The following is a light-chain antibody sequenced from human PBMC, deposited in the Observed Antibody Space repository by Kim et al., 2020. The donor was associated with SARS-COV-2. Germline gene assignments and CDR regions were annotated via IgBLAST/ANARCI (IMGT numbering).Light chain of an antibody. V-gene: IGLV1-40*01. CDR1: SSNIGERYA. CDR3: QSYDSSLRGLV. CDR2: ATT. J-gene: IGLJ3*02. Sequence: GVTIPSTGSSSNIGERYAVQWYQQHPGTAPKLLTPATTNRPSGVPARSSGSKSGTSASLAITGLQAEDEADYYCQSYDSSLRGLVFGGGTQLTVL.